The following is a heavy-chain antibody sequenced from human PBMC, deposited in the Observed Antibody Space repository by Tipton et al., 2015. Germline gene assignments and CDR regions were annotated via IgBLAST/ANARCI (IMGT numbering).Heavy chain of an antibody. CDR2: INHSGST. D-gene: IGHD3-10*01. CDR1: GDSFNIYY. J-gene: IGHJ4*02. Sequence: TLSLTCAVYGDSFNIYYWSWIRQPPGKGLEWIGEINHSGSTNYNPSLKSRVTISVDTSKNQFSVRLTSVTAADTALYYCARYYSTSGSYRFDSWGQGALVTVSS. V-gene: IGHV4-34*01. CDR3: ARYYSTSGSYRFDS.